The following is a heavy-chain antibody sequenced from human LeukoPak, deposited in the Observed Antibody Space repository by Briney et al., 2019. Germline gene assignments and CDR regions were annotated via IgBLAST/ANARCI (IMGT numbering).Heavy chain of an antibody. CDR3: ASQTAVLRFLEWLSPYGMDV. D-gene: IGHD3-3*01. Sequence: GGSLRLSCAASGSTVSSNYMSWVRQAPGKGLEWVSVIYSGGSTYYADSVKGRFTISRDNSKNTLYLQMNSLRAEDTAVYYCASQTAVLRFLEWLSPYGMDVWGQGTTVTVSS. V-gene: IGHV3-66*02. CDR1: GSTVSSNY. CDR2: IYSGGST. J-gene: IGHJ6*02.